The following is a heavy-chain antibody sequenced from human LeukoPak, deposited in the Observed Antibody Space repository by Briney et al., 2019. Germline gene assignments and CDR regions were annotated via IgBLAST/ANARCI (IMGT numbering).Heavy chain of an antibody. CDR2: INPSGGST. V-gene: IGHV1-46*01. CDR1: GYTYTSFY. J-gene: IGHJ4*02. CDR3: ARGRVDGYTYVYYNYPQLSIDH. Sequence: GASVKVSFKASGYTYTSFYMHWVRQAPGQGLEWMGIINPSGGSTTYAQKFQGRVTMTRDTSTSTVYMELSSLRSEDTAVYYCARGRVDGYTYVYYNYPQLSIDHWGQGALVTVSS. D-gene: IGHD5-18*01.